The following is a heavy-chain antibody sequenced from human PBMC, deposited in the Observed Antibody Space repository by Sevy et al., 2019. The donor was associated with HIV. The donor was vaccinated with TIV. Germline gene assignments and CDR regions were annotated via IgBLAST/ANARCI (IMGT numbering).Heavy chain of an antibody. V-gene: IGHV3-23*01. J-gene: IGHJ4*02. CDR2: VTSDGTT. CDR3: AGGDTTMITDLDY. CDR1: GLTLTTTG. Sequence: GGSLRLSCAASGLTLTTTGMSWVRQAPGKGLEWVAGVTSDGTTYYADSVRDRFTVSRDNSKNTLYLQLNSLRADDTAVFYCAGGDTTMITDLDYWGQGTLLTVSS. D-gene: IGHD3-16*01.